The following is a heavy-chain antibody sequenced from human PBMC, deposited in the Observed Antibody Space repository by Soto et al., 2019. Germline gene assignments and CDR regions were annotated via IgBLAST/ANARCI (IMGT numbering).Heavy chain of an antibody. V-gene: IGHV6-1*01. J-gene: IGHJ4*02. CDR2: TYYRSKWCY. Sequence: PSQTLSLTCAISGYSISRDSAAWNWIRQPPSRGLEWLGRTYYRSKWCYDYAVSVKGRVTINPDTSKNQFSLHLNSVTPEDTAVYYCARAYSSGWYSYFDYWGQGTLVTVSS. D-gene: IGHD6-19*01. CDR3: ARAYSSGWYSYFDY. CDR1: GYSISRDSAA.